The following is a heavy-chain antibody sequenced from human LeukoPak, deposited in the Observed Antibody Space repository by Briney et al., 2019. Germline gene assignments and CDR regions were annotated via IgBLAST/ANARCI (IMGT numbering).Heavy chain of an antibody. CDR1: GGSISSYY. CDR2: IYYSGST. CDR3: ARLRITMVRGVISGSSSWFDP. D-gene: IGHD3-10*01. V-gene: IGHV4-59*08. J-gene: IGHJ5*02. Sequence: SETLSLTCTVSGGSISSYYWSWIRQPPRKGLEWIGYIYYSGSTNYNPSLKSRVTISVDTSKNQFSLKLSSVTAADTAVYYCARLRITMVRGVISGSSSWFDPWGQGTLVTVSS.